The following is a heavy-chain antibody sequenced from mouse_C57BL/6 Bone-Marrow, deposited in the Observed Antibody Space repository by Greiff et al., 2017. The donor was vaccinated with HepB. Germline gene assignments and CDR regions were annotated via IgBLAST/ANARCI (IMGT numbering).Heavy chain of an antibody. Sequence: QVQLQQPGAELVKPGASVKMSCKASGYTFTSYWITWVKQRPGQGLEWIGDIYPGSGSTNYNEKFKSKATLTVDTSSSTAYMQLSSLTSEEAAVYYCARRGMPTVVPDFDYWGQGTTLTVSS. CDR2: IYPGSGST. V-gene: IGHV1-55*01. D-gene: IGHD1-1*01. CDR1: GYTFTSYW. J-gene: IGHJ2*01. CDR3: ARRGMPTVVPDFDY.